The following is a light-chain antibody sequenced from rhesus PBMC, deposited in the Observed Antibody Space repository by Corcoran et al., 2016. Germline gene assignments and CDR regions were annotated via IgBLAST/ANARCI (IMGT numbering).Light chain of an antibody. CDR2: EVS. Sequence: QAALTQPRSVSGSPGQSVTISCPGTSSDIGGYNYVSWYQHHPGTTPKLMIYEVSKRPSGVSDRFSGSKSVNTASLTISWLQAEDEADYYCSSYAGSNTYVFGSGTKLTVL. CDR3: SSYAGSNTYV. V-gene: IGLV2-32*02. J-gene: IGLJ6*01. CDR1: SSDIGGYNY.